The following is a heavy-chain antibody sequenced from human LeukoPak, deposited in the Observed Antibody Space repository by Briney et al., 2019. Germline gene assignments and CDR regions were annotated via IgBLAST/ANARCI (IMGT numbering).Heavy chain of an antibody. CDR2: IYYSGST. CDR1: GGSISSGDYY. Sequence: SQTLSLTCTVSGGSISSGDYYWSWIRQPPGKGLEWIGYIYYSGSTNYNPSLKSRVTISVDTSKNQFSLKLSSVTAADTAVYYCARSNGKTIAAVSSGFDPWGQGTLVTVSS. J-gene: IGHJ5*02. CDR3: ARSNGKTIAAVSSGFDP. V-gene: IGHV4-61*08. D-gene: IGHD6-25*01.